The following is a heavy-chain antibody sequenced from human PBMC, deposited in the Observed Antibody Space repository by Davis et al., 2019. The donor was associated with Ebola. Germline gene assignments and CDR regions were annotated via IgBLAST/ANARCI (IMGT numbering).Heavy chain of an antibody. CDR3: ARDYHGSGSYRRPGQNCPDY. CDR1: GFTFSSYA. D-gene: IGHD3-10*01. CDR2: ISSNGGST. J-gene: IGHJ4*02. V-gene: IGHV3-64*04. Sequence: GESLKISCSASGFTFSSYAMHWVRQAPGKGLEYVSAISSNGGSTYYADSVKGRFTISRDNAENTLYLQLNSLRAEDTAVYYCARDYHGSGSYRRPGQNCPDYWGQGTLVTVSS.